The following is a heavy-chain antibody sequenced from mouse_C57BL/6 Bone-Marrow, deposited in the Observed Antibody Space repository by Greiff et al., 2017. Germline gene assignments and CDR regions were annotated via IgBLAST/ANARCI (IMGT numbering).Heavy chain of an antibody. V-gene: IGHV14-3*01. Sequence: DVKLVESVAELVRPGASVKLSCTASGFNIKNTYMHWVKQRPEQGLEWIGRIDPANGNTKYAPKFQGKATITADTSSNTAYLQLSSLTSEDTAIYYCAINYDYDWYYAMDYWGQGTSVTVSS. CDR1: GFNIKNTY. CDR3: AINYDYDWYYAMDY. J-gene: IGHJ4*01. D-gene: IGHD2-4*01. CDR2: IDPANGNT.